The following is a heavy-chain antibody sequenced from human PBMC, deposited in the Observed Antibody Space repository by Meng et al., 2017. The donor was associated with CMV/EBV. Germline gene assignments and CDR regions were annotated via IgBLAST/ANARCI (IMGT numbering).Heavy chain of an antibody. CDR1: RFTFSSYG. V-gene: IGHV3-30*02. Sequence: GESLKISCAASRFTFSSYGMHWVRQAPGKGLEWVAFIRYDGSNKYYADSVKGRFTISRDNSKNTLYLQMNSLRAEDTAVYYCAKDRGFGVVIPWFDPWGQGTLVTVSS. D-gene: IGHD3-3*01. J-gene: IGHJ5*02. CDR3: AKDRGFGVVIPWFDP. CDR2: IRYDGSNK.